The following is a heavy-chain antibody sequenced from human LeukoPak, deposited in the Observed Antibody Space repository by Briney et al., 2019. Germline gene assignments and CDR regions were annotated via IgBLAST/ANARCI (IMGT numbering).Heavy chain of an antibody. CDR3: AKDGLGGFGDYMDV. CDR2: IRYDGNNQ. D-gene: IGHD3-10*01. V-gene: IGHV3-30*02. J-gene: IGHJ6*03. CDR1: GFIFSDYG. Sequence: PGGSLRLSCAASGFIFSDYGMHWVRQAPGKGLEWVAFIRYDGNNQYYADSVKGRFTISRDNSKNTLYLQMNSLRAEDTAIYYCAKDGLGGFGDYMDVWGKGTTVTISS.